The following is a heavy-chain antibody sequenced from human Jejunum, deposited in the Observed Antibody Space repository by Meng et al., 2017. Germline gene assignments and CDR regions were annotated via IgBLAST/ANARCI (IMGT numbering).Heavy chain of an antibody. CDR1: GYTFTNYD. Sequence: ASVKVSFKTSGYTFTNYDIIWVRQATGQGLEWMGWMDPNSDSTDTAQKFRGRVTITRNTAINTAYMELSSLRSEDTAVYYCARGPAQYYDNLSGSYRYGQFDFWGQGTLVTVSS. CDR2: MDPNSDST. CDR3: ARGPAQYYDNLSGSYRYGQFDF. J-gene: IGHJ4*02. D-gene: IGHD3-16*02. V-gene: IGHV1-8*03.